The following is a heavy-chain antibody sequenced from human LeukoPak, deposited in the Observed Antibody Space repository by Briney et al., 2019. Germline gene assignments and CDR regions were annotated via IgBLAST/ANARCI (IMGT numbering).Heavy chain of an antibody. J-gene: IGHJ4*02. CDR1: GFTFNSYD. CDR2: ISSSGNTK. V-gene: IGHV3-48*03. Sequence: PGGSLRLSCAASGFTFNSYDMNWVRQAPGKGLEWVSYISSSGNTKYYVVSVKGRFTVSRDNAKNSLFLQMNSLRADDTAVYYCVRHRAGNGPIFEYWGQGTLVTVSS. CDR3: VRHRAGNGPIFEY. D-gene: IGHD2-8*01.